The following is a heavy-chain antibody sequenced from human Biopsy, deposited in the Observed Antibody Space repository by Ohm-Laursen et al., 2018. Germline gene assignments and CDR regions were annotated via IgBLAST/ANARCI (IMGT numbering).Heavy chain of an antibody. CDR3: ARGLSSGWYGYFDV. V-gene: IGHV3-33*04. CDR1: GFTFGHYA. D-gene: IGHD6-19*01. J-gene: IGHJ2*01. Sequence: SLRLSCTASGFTFGHYAMHWVRQAPGKGLEWISLIWYDGTNEDYADSVKGRFTISRGNPKNTLYLQINTLTLEDTAFYYCARGLSSGWYGYFDVWGRGTLVTVSS. CDR2: IWYDGTNE.